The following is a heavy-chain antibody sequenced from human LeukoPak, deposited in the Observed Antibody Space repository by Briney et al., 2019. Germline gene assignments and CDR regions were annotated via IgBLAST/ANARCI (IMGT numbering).Heavy chain of an antibody. D-gene: IGHD6-13*01. CDR2: INHSGST. J-gene: IGHJ4*02. CDR3: ARVGSSWYNDY. Sequence: SETLSLTCAVYGGSFSAYYWSWIRRPPGKGLEWIGEINHSGSTNYNPSLKSRVTISVDTSKNQFSLKLSSVTAADTAVYYCARVGSSWYNDYWGQGTLVTVSS. CDR1: GGSFSAYY. V-gene: IGHV4-34*01.